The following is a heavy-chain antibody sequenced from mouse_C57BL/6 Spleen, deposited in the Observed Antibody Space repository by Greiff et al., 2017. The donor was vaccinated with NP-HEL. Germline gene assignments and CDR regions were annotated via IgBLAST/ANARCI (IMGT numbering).Heavy chain of an antibody. CDR1: GYTFTSYW. Sequence: QVHVKQSGAELVKPGASVKVSCKASGYTFTSYWMHWVKQRPGQGLEWIGRIHPSDSDTNYNQKFKGKATLTVDKSSSTAYMQLSSLTSEDSAVYYCAIYSAGYPYYYAMDYWGQGTSVTVSS. D-gene: IGHD3-2*02. CDR3: AIYSAGYPYYYAMDY. V-gene: IGHV1-74*01. J-gene: IGHJ4*01. CDR2: IHPSDSDT.